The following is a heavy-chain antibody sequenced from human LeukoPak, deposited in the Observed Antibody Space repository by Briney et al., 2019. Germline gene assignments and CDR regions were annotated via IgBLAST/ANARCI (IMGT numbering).Heavy chain of an antibody. J-gene: IGHJ6*02. D-gene: IGHD3-3*01. CDR1: GYTFTSYD. Sequence: GASVKVSCKAPGYTFTSYDINWVRQATGQGLEWMGWMNPNSGNTGYAQKFQGRVTMTRNTSISTAYMELSSLRSEDTAVYYCARAPTYYDFWSGYYTLANYYYYYGMDVWGQGTTVTVSS. V-gene: IGHV1-8*01. CDR3: ARAPTYYDFWSGYYTLANYYYYYGMDV. CDR2: MNPNSGNT.